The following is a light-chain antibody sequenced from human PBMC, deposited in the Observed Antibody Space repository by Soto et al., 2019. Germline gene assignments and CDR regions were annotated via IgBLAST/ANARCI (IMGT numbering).Light chain of an antibody. CDR2: EVT. J-gene: IGLJ1*01. Sequence: QSVLTQPASVSASPGQSITISCTGTSSDVGAYNYVSWYQKHPVKAPKLMIYEVTKPPSGVSNRFSGSKSDNTASLTISGLQAEDEADYYCTSYTSSNIYVFGPGTKLTVL. V-gene: IGLV2-14*01. CDR3: TSYTSSNIYV. CDR1: SSDVGAYNY.